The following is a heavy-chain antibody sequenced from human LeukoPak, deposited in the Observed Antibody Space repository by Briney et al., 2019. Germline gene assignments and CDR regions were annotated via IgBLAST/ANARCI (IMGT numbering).Heavy chain of an antibody. Sequence: QPGGSLRLSCAASGFTFSSHGMHWVRQAPGKGLEWVALIWYDGSNKYYTDSVKGRLTISRDNSKNTLYLQMNSLRAEDTAIYYCAREGPRGNSQFDYWGQGTLVTVSS. J-gene: IGHJ4*02. CDR2: IWYDGSNK. CDR3: AREGPRGNSQFDY. V-gene: IGHV3-33*01. CDR1: GFTFSSHG. D-gene: IGHD2/OR15-2a*01.